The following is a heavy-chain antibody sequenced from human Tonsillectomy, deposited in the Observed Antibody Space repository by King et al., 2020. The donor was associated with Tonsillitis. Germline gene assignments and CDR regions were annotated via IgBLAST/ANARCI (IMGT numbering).Heavy chain of an antibody. V-gene: IGHV3-30*03. CDR3: ETTGFIEEVSDF. CDR2: ISYDGKNK. D-gene: IGHD1-14*01. Sequence: HVQLVESGGGVVQPGRSLRLSCAASGVPFSRYGMHWVRQAPGKGLEWVALISYDGKNKYYGDPVKGRFTISRDNSKNTLYLQMNSLRAEDTAVYYCETTGFIEEVSDFWGQGTLVTVSS. CDR1: GVPFSRYG. J-gene: IGHJ4*02.